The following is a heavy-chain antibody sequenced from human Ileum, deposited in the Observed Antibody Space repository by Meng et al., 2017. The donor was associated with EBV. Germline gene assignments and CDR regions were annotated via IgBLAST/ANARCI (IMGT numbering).Heavy chain of an antibody. V-gene: IGHV4-39*01. CDR2: IYYSGRT. CDR3: ARPIAAAGWFDP. Sequence: RKSGPGRVKTSETLSHTGPVLRGPINSSRYYWGWIRQPPGKGLEWIGSIYYSGRTYYNPSLKSRVTLSVDTSKNQFSLKLSSVTAADTAVYYCARPIAAAGWFDPWGQGTLVTVSS. CDR1: RGPINSSRYY. D-gene: IGHD6-13*01. J-gene: IGHJ5*02.